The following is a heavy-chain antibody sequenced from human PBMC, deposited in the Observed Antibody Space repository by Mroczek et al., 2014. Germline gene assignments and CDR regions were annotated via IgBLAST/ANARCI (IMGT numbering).Heavy chain of an antibody. J-gene: IGHJ4*02. CDR3: ARRWEDIAAADNALSYYFDY. CDR2: IYPGDSDT. V-gene: IGHV5-51*03. Sequence: VQLQESGAEVKKPGESLKISCKGSGYSFTSYWIGWVRQMPGKGLEWMGIIYPGDSDTRYSPSFQGQVTISADKSISTAYLQWSSLKASDTAMYYCARRWEDIAAADNALSYYFDYWGQGTPGHRLL. D-gene: IGHD6-13*01. CDR1: GYSFTSYW.